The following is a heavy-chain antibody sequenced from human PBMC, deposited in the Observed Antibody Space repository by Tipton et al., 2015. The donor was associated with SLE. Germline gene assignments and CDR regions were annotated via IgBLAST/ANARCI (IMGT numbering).Heavy chain of an antibody. J-gene: IGHJ5*02. D-gene: IGHD3-16*01. CDR2: IKRKTDGGTA. CDR1: GFTFSNAW. CDR3: TTQSEGGQT. Sequence: SLRLSCAASGFTFSNAWMSWVRQAPGKGLEWVGDIKRKTDGGTADYAAPVKGRFTISRDDSKNTLYLQMNSLKTEDTAFYYCTTQSEGGQTWGQGTLVTVSS. V-gene: IGHV3-15*01.